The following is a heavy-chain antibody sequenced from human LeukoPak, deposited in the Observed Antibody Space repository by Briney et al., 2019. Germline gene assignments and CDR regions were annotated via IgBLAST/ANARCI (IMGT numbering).Heavy chain of an antibody. D-gene: IGHD3-10*01. CDR3: AGSITMVRGVIITSTLHYYGMDV. J-gene: IGHJ6*02. CDR2: ISSSSSTI. CDR1: GFTFSRYS. Sequence: GGSLRLSCAASGFTFSRYSVNWVRQAPGKGLEWVSYISSSSSTIYYADSVKGRFTISRDNAKNSLYLQMNSLRAEDTAVYYCAGSITMVRGVIITSTLHYYGMDVWGQGTTVTVSS. V-gene: IGHV3-48*01.